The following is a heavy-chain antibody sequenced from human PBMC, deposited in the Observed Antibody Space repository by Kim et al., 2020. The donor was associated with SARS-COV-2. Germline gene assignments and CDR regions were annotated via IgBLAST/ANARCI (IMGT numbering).Heavy chain of an antibody. J-gene: IGHJ4*02. CDR1: GFTVSNYA. D-gene: IGHD3-16*02. V-gene: IGHV3-23*01. CDR3: ATNPSFYPLDY. CDR2: ISGSAGVT. Sequence: GGSLRLSCAVSGFTVSNYAMTWVRQAPGKGLEWVSGISGSAGVTNYADSLKGRFTISRDSSKNTLYLQMNSLRGEDTAIYYCATNPSFYPLDYWGQGTLVTVSS.